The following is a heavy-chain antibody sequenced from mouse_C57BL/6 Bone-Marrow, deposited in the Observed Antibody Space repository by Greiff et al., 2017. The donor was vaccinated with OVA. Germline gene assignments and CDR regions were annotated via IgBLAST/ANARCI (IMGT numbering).Heavy chain of an antibody. V-gene: IGHV1-4*01. CDR1: GYTFTSYT. J-gene: IGHJ4*01. D-gene: IGHD4-1*01. Sequence: QVQLQQSGAELARPGASVKMSCKASGYTFTSYTMHWVKQRPGQGLEWIGYINPSSGYTKYNQKFKDKATLTADKSSSTAYMQLRSLTSEDSAVYYCARLWDWDHYAMDYWGQGTSVTVSS. CDR3: ARLWDWDHYAMDY. CDR2: INPSSGYT.